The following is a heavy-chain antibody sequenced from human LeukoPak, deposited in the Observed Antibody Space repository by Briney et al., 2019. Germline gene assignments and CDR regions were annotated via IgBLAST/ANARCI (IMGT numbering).Heavy chain of an antibody. V-gene: IGHV3-23*01. D-gene: IGHD3-22*01. Sequence: PGGSLRLSCVASGFIFTSYTMNWVRQAPGRGLEWVSAISGSGDNTYYADSVKGRFTVSRDNAKNTLYVQMNSLRAEDTAVYYCLGFITPYYYYYYYMDVWGKGTTVTISS. CDR3: LGFITPYYYYYYYMDV. CDR1: GFIFTSYT. CDR2: ISGSGDNT. J-gene: IGHJ6*03.